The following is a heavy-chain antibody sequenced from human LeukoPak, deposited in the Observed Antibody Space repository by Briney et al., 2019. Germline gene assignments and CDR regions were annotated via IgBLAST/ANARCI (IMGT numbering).Heavy chain of an antibody. CDR3: AKADIVATGPFDY. J-gene: IGHJ4*02. CDR2: ISWNSGSI. CDR1: GFTFDDYA. Sequence: GGSLRLSCAASGFTFDDYAMHWVRQAPGKGLEWVSGISWNSGSIGYADSVKGRFTISRGNAKNSLYLQMNSLRAEDTALYYCAKADIVATGPFDYWGQGTLVTVSS. V-gene: IGHV3-9*01. D-gene: IGHD5-12*01.